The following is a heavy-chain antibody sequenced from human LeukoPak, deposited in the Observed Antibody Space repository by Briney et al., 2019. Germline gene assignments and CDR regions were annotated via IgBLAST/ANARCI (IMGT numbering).Heavy chain of an antibody. CDR3: AHLTGYYDSSGSVFYFDY. J-gene: IGHJ4*02. D-gene: IGHD3-22*01. V-gene: IGHV3-72*01. Sequence: GGSLRLSCAASGFTFSDHDMDWVRQAPGKGLQWVGRSRNTASIYTTKYAASVKGRFTISRADSQYTLFLQMNSLKTEDTAVDYCAHLTGYYDSSGSVFYFDYWGQGTLVTVSS. CDR2: SRNTASIYTT. CDR1: GFTFSDHD.